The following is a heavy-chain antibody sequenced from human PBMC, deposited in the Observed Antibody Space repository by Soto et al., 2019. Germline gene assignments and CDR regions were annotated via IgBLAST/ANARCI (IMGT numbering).Heavy chain of an antibody. V-gene: IGHV3-23*01. J-gene: IGHJ4*02. Sequence: VGSLSLSCAASGFTFSNYAMTWVRPASWKGLEWVSLISDSAGSTNYADSVKGRFTISRDNSKNTVSLQMNSLRADDTAVYYCVKVKANTIFGVDTLFDYWGPGTLVTVSS. CDR1: GFTFSNYA. D-gene: IGHD3-3*01. CDR3: VKVKANTIFGVDTLFDY. CDR2: ISDSAGST.